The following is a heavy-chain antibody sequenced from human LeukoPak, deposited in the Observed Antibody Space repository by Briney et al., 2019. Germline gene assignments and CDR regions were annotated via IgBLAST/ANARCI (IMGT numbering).Heavy chain of an antibody. CDR2: FDPEDGET. D-gene: IGHD3-3*01. CDR3: ASTRRFLEWFPLDY. Sequence: ASVKVSCKVSGYTLTELSMHWVRQAPGKGLEWMGGFDPEDGETIYAQKFQGRVTMTEDTSTDTAYMELSSLRSEDTAVYYCASTRRFLEWFPLDYWGQGTLVTVSS. J-gene: IGHJ4*02. CDR1: GYTLTELS. V-gene: IGHV1-24*01.